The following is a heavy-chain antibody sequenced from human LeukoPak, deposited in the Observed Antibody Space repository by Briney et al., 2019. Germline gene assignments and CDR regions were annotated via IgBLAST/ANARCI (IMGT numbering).Heavy chain of an antibody. V-gene: IGHV3-23*01. D-gene: IGHD3-3*01. CDR2: ISVGAEYI. CDR3: ASGPPFLKYFEY. J-gene: IGHJ4*02. Sequence: GGSLRLSCAASGXTFSTYVMNWFRQAPGKGLEWVSNISVGAEYIFYADSVKGRFTISRDDSNNALYLQMHSLRAEDTALYYCASGPPFLKYFEYWGQGTLVTVSS. CDR1: GXTFSTYV.